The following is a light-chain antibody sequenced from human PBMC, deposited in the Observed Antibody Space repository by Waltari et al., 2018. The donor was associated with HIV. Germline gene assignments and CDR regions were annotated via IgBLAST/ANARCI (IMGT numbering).Light chain of an antibody. Sequence: ERVMTQSPATLSVSPGDTATLSCRASQSVSSNLTWYQQKPGQGPRLLIYGASTRATGIPGRFSGSGSGTDFTFIISSLQSEDSGVYYCQQYNNWPPWTFGQGTKVEIK. CDR3: QQYNNWPPWT. V-gene: IGKV3-15*01. J-gene: IGKJ1*01. CDR2: GAS. CDR1: QSVSSN.